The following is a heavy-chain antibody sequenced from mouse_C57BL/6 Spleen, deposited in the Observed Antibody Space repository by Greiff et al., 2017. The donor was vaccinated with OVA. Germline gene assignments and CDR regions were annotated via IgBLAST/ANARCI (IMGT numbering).Heavy chain of an antibody. D-gene: IGHD2-14*01. CDR1: GYGFSSSW. Sequence: QVQLQQSGPELVKPGASVKISCKASGYGFSSSWMNWVKQRPGKGLEWIGRIYPGDGDTNYNGKFKGKATLTADKSSSTAYMQLSSLTSEDSAVYFCARGVPLDYWGQGTTLTVSS. CDR2: IYPGDGDT. J-gene: IGHJ2*01. V-gene: IGHV1-82*01. CDR3: ARGVPLDY.